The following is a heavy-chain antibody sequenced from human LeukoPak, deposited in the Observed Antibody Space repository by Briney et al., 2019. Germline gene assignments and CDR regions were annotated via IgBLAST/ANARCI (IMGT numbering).Heavy chain of an antibody. J-gene: IGHJ4*02. CDR3: AKQLGYCSDGSCYFPY. V-gene: IGHV3-23*01. Sequence: GGSLRLSCAGSGFPFSSDAMNWVRQAPGEGVEWVASISGSTGSTQYAESVKGRFTVSTDNSKSTLCLQMNSLRAEDTAVYYCAKQLGYCSDGSCYFPYWGQGTLVTVSS. D-gene: IGHD2-15*01. CDR2: ISGSTGST. CDR1: GFPFSSDA.